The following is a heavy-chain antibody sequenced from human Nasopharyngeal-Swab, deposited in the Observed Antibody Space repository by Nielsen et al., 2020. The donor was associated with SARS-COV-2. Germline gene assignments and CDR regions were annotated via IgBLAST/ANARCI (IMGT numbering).Heavy chain of an antibody. D-gene: IGHD3-3*01. CDR3: ASEGSGVFGVVIYAFDI. Sequence: ASVKVSCKVSGYTLTVLPIHWVRQAPGKGLEWMGTVVPEDGEPIYAQNFQGRVTMTEDTSTYTAYLELSSLRSEDTAVYYCASEGSGVFGVVIYAFDIWGPWTLVTVSS. J-gene: IGHJ3*02. CDR1: GYTLTVLP. CDR2: VVPEDGEP. V-gene: IGHV1-24*01.